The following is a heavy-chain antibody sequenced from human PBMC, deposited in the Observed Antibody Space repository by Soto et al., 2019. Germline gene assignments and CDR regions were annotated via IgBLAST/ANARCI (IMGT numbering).Heavy chain of an antibody. CDR1: GFTFSSYS. V-gene: IGHV3-21*01. J-gene: IGHJ4*02. CDR3: ARGRYYDSSGYDLFDY. CDR2: ISSSSSYI. D-gene: IGHD3-22*01. Sequence: GGSLRLSCAASGFTFSSYSMNWVRQAPGKGLEWVSSISSSSSYIYYADSVKGRFTISRDNAKNSLYLQMNSLRAEDTAVYYCARGRYYDSSGYDLFDYWGRGTLVTVSS.